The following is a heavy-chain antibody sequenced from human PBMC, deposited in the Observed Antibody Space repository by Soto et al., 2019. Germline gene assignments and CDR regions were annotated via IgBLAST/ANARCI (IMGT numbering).Heavy chain of an antibody. V-gene: IGHV3-53*01. CDR3: ARVMKYYDILTGYSRGYGMDV. CDR2: IYSGGNT. Sequence: VGSLRLSCAVSGIIVSDNYMSWVRQAPGKGLEWVSVIYSGGNTYHADSVKGRFTISRDNSKNTVYLQMNSLRAEDTAVYYCARVMKYYDILTGYSRGYGMDVWGQGTTVTVSS. J-gene: IGHJ6*02. D-gene: IGHD3-9*01. CDR1: GIIVSDNY.